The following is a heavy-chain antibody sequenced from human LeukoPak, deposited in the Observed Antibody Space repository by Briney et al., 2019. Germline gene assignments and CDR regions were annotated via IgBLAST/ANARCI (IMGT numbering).Heavy chain of an antibody. Sequence: ASVKVSCKASGYSFILYGISWVRQAPGQVLEWMGWVHPNSGDTIYAQRFQGRVTMTRDTSISTAYMELSRLRSDDTAVYYCARGGLYCSSTSCYTSPFDYWGQGTLVTVSS. CDR3: ARGGLYCSSTSCYTSPFDY. J-gene: IGHJ4*02. V-gene: IGHV1-2*02. CDR1: GYSFILYG. D-gene: IGHD2-2*02. CDR2: VHPNSGDT.